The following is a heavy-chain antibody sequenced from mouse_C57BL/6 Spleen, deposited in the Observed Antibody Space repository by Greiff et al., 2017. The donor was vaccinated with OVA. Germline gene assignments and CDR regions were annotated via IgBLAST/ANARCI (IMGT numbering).Heavy chain of an antibody. J-gene: IGHJ3*01. D-gene: IGHD2-5*01. V-gene: IGHV1-64*01. Sequence: QVQLQQPGAELVKPGASVKLSCKASGYTFTSYWMHWVKQRPGQGLEWIGMIHPNSGSTNYNEKFKSKATLTVDKSSSTAYMQLSSLTSEDSAVYYCARSNPGGSFAYWGQGTLVTVSA. CDR2: IHPNSGST. CDR3: ARSNPGGSFAY. CDR1: GYTFTSYW.